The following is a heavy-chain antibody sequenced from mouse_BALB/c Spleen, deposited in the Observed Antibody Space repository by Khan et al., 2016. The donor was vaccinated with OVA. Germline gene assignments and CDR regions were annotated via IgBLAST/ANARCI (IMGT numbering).Heavy chain of an antibody. CDR1: GFTFSSYG. V-gene: IGHV5-17*02. CDR3: ATSYFYGYYFAY. Sequence: EVQGVESGGGLVQPGGSRKLSCAASGFTFSSYGMHWVRQAPEKGLEWVAYVSGDSDTIFYADTVKGRITISRDNPKNTLFLQMTSLMSEDTASYYCATSYFYGYYFAYWGPGTTLTVSS. CDR2: VSGDSDTI. D-gene: IGHD1-1*01. J-gene: IGHJ2*01.